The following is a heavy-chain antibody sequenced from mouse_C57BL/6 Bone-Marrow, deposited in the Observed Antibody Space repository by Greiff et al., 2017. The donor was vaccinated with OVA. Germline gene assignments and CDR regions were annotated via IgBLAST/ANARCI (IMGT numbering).Heavy chain of an antibody. Sequence: QVQLQQSGAELVRPGTSVKVSCKASGYAFTNYLIEWVKQRPGQGLEWIGVINPGSGGTNYNEKFKGKATLTADKSSSTAYMQLSSLTSEDSAVYFCARDDGYYVCAYWGQGTLVTVSA. J-gene: IGHJ3*01. CDR2: INPGSGGT. CDR3: ARDDGYYVCAY. V-gene: IGHV1-54*01. CDR1: GYAFTNYL. D-gene: IGHD2-3*01.